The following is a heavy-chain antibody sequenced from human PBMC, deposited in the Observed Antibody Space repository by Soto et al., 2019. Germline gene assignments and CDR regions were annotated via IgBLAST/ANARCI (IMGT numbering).Heavy chain of an antibody. CDR1: GGSFSTYY. J-gene: IGHJ4*02. Sequence: QVLLQQWGAGLLKPSETLSLTCAVYGGSFSTYYWSWIRQPPGKGLEWIGEINHRGSTNYNPSLKSRVTISVDTSKNQFSLKLSSVTAADRAVYYCARGLNWNYGAFDYWGQGTLVNVSS. CDR2: INHRGST. V-gene: IGHV4-34*01. D-gene: IGHD1-7*01. CDR3: ARGLNWNYGAFDY.